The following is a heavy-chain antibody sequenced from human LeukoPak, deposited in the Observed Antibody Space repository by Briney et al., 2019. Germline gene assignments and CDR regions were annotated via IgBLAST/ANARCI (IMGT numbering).Heavy chain of an antibody. CDR2: IYYSGST. J-gene: IGHJ4*02. CDR3: ARPIARGYCSGGSCYGPYYFDY. V-gene: IGHV4-39*01. D-gene: IGHD2-15*01. Sequence: SETLSLTCTVSGGSISSSSYYWGWIRQPPGKGLEWIGGIYYSGSTYYNPSLKSRVTISVDTSKNQFSLKLSSVTAADTAVYYCARPIARGYCSGGSCYGPYYFDYWGQGTLVTVSS. CDR1: GGSISSSSYY.